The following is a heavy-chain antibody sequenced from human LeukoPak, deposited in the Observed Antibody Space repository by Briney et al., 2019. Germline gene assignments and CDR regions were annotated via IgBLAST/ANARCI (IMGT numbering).Heavy chain of an antibody. D-gene: IGHD3-10*02. Sequence: PGGSLRLSCEASGFTFDEYGMSWVRQAPGKGLEWVSGISLNGGSSGYADSVKGRFTISRDNAKNSLYLQMNSLRAEDTAVYYCAELGITMIGGVWGKGTTVTISS. CDR1: GFTFDEYG. V-gene: IGHV3-20*04. CDR2: ISLNGGSS. CDR3: AELGITMIGGV. J-gene: IGHJ6*04.